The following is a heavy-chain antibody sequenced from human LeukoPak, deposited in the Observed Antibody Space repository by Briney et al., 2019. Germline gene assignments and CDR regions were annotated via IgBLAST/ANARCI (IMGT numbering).Heavy chain of an antibody. J-gene: IGHJ3*02. CDR3: TTDRLLWFGEFNDAFDI. D-gene: IGHD3-10*01. CDR1: GFTFSNAW. Sequence: GGSLRLSCAASGFTFSNAWMNWVRQAPGKGLEWVSRIKSKTDGGTTDYAAPVKGRFTISRDDSKNTLYLQMNSLKTEDTAVYYCTTDRLLWFGEFNDAFDIWGQGTMVTVSS. CDR2: IKSKTDGGTT. V-gene: IGHV3-15*07.